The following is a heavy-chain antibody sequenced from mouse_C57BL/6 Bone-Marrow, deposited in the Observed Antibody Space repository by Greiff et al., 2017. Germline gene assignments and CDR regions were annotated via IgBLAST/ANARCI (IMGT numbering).Heavy chain of an antibody. CDR1: GFNIKNTY. V-gene: IGHV14-3*01. J-gene: IGHJ1*03. CDR2: IDPANGNT. Sequence: VQLQQSVAELVRPGASVKLSCTASGFNIKNTYMHWVKQRPEQGLEWIGRIDPANGNTKYAPKFPGKATITADTSSNTAYLQLSSLTSEDTAVYYCTTALRRYWYFDVWGTGTTVTVSS. CDR3: TTALRRYWYFDV. D-gene: IGHD2-12*01.